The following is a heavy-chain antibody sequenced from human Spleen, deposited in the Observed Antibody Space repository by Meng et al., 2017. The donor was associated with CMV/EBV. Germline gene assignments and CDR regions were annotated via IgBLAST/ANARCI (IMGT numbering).Heavy chain of an antibody. Sequence: FTFSRYAMHWVRQAPGKGLEWVAVISYDGSNKYYADSVKGRFTISRDNSKNTLYLQMNSLRAEDTAVYYCAREMYDFWSGSRLVGYWGQGTLVTVSS. D-gene: IGHD3-3*01. V-gene: IGHV3-30*04. CDR1: FTFSRYA. CDR3: AREMYDFWSGSRLVGY. J-gene: IGHJ4*02. CDR2: ISYDGSNK.